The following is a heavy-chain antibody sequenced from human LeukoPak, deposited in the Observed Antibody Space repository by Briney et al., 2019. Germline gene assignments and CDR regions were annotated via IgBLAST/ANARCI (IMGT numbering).Heavy chain of an antibody. J-gene: IGHJ4*02. CDR1: GFTFSNYG. Sequence: GRSLRLSCAASGFTFSNYGMHWVRQAPGKGLEWVAVISYDGSNKYYADSVKGRFTISRDNSKSSVYLQMDSLRAEDMALYYCATKVPGTSHFSSWGQGTLVTVSS. CDR3: ATKVPGTSHFSS. D-gene: IGHD6-19*01. CDR2: ISYDGSNK. V-gene: IGHV3-30*03.